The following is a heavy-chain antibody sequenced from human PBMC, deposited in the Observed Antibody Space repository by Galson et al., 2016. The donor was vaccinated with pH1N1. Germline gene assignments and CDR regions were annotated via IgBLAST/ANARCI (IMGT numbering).Heavy chain of an antibody. J-gene: IGHJ4*02. CDR1: GFTFSDYN. D-gene: IGHD6-13*01. Sequence: SLRLSCAASGFTFSDYNMNWVRQAPGKGLEWVSSISSSGSFIYYADSLKGRVTISRDNAANSSFLQMSSLTPEDTAVYFCARVVGISSAPNDYWGQGVPVIVSS. CDR3: ARVVGISSAPNDY. V-gene: IGHV3-21*01. CDR2: ISSSGSFI.